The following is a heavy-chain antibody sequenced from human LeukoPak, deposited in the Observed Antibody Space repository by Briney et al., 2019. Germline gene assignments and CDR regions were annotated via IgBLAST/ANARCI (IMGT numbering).Heavy chain of an antibody. CDR1: GGSISSYY. D-gene: IGHD3-10*01. CDR2: IYTSGST. CDR3: ARGSSTSLWLEAVGWFDP. J-gene: IGHJ5*02. Sequence: PSETLSLTCTVSGGSISSYYWSWIRQPAGKGLEWIGRIYTSGSTNYNPSLKSRVTMSVDTSKNQFSLKLSSVTAADTAVYYCARGSSTSLWLEAVGWFDPWGQGTLVTVSS. V-gene: IGHV4-4*07.